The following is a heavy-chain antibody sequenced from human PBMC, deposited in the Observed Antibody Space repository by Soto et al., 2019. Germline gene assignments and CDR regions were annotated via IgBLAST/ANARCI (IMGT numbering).Heavy chain of an antibody. D-gene: IGHD1-26*01. CDR1: GFSFSDSA. V-gene: IGHV3-73*01. Sequence: GGSLRLSCAASGFSFSDSAIHWVRQASGKGLEWVGRTRSKAHSYATAFAASVKGRFTISRDDSKNTVYLQMNSLKTEDTAVYYCTRHIVDYWGQGTLVTVSS. CDR3: TRHIVDY. CDR2: TRSKAHSYAT. J-gene: IGHJ4*02.